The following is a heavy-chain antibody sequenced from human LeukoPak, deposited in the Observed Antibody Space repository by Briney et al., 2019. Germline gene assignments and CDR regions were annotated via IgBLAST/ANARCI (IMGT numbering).Heavy chain of an antibody. CDR2: SYTSGST. Sequence: SETLSLTCTVSRGSICCGLCEWSWIPPPAVNGLEWIGRSYTSGSTNNNPSLKSRVTISVDTSKNQFSLKLSSVTAADTAVYYCARALYYYGSGAFWDYMDVWGKGTTVTVSS. J-gene: IGHJ6*03. CDR1: RGSICCGLCE. CDR3: ARALYYYGSGAFWDYMDV. D-gene: IGHD3-10*01. V-gene: IGHV4-61*02.